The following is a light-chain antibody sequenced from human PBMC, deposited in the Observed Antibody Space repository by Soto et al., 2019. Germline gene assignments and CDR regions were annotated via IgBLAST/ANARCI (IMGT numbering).Light chain of an antibody. CDR2: AAS. Sequence: EIQMTQSPSTLSASVGDRVTITCRASQSISSWLAWYQQKPGKAPKLLIYAASSLQSGVPSRFSGSGSGTDFTLTISSLQREDFATYFCQQSYSSSWTCGQGTKVDI. J-gene: IGKJ1*01. V-gene: IGKV1-39*01. CDR1: QSISSW. CDR3: QQSYSSSWT.